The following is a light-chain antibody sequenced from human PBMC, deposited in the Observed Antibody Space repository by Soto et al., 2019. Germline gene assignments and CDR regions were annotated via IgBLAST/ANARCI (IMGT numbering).Light chain of an antibody. CDR2: AAT. CDR3: QQEHSSPVT. V-gene: IGKV1D-12*01. J-gene: IGKJ5*01. Sequence: DIQLTQSPSFVSASVGDRVTITCRASQDVGRWLAGYQHRPGEAPKLLIYAATNLLSRDPSFSGSGSGTDFSLTINSLPPEHFGTYYWQQEHSSPVTVGQGTRVEMK. CDR1: QDVGRW.